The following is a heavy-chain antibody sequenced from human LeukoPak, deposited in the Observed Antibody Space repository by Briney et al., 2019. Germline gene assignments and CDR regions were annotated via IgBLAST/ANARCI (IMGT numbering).Heavy chain of an antibody. Sequence: PGGSLRLSCAASGFTFSSYSMNWVRQAPGKGLEWVSSISSSSSYIYYADSVKGRFTISRDNAKNSLCLQMNSLRAEDTAVYYCARIVPYSGSHWGLDYWGQGTLVTVSS. CDR2: ISSSSSYI. CDR3: ARIVPYSGSHWGLDY. CDR1: GFTFSSYS. J-gene: IGHJ4*02. V-gene: IGHV3-21*01. D-gene: IGHD1-26*01.